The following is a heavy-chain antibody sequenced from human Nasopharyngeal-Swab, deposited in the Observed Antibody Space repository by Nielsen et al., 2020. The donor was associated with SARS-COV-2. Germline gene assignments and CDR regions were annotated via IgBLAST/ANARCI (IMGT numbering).Heavy chain of an antibody. J-gene: IGHJ6*02. D-gene: IGHD2-8*01. V-gene: IGHV1-45*02. Sequence: SVKVSCKASGFSITYRFLHWMRQAPAQALGWMGWIKPYNGNAKYAQKFQGSASITRDGSRTTASLELSSLRPDDTAMYFCASGQCINGVCNPTDGLDVWGQGTSVTVS. CDR2: IKPYNGNA. CDR3: ASGQCINGVCNPTDGLDV. CDR1: GFSITYRF.